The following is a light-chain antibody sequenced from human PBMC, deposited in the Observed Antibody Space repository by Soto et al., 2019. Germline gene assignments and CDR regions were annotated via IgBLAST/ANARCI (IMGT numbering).Light chain of an antibody. J-gene: IGKJ4*01. CDR3: QQYKNWPPLT. V-gene: IGKV3-15*01. CDR1: QSVSYN. CDR2: GAF. Sequence: EIVMTQSPATLSVSPGETATLSCRASQSVSYNLAWYQQKPGQAPRLLIYGAFTRATGIPARFSGSGSGTAFTLNISSMQYEDFAVYYWQQYKNWPPLTFGGGTKVEIK.